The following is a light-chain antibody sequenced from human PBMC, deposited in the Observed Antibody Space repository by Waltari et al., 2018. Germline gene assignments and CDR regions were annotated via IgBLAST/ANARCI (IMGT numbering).Light chain of an antibody. Sequence: DIQMTQSPSTLSASVGDTVTITCRASQDILLWLAGYQQKPGNAPKLLIYDASNLEDGVPSRFSGTESGTEFTLTITNLQPDDSGTYYCQQYTNYSRTFGQGTKVEIK. CDR3: QQYTNYSRT. V-gene: IGKV1-5*01. CDR2: DAS. CDR1: QDILLW. J-gene: IGKJ1*01.